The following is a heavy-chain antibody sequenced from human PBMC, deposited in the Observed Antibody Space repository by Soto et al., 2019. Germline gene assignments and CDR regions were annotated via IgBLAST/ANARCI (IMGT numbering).Heavy chain of an antibody. J-gene: IGHJ4*02. CDR3: ASELGVIFDVDC. CDR2: ISNDERQK. D-gene: IGHD3-3*01. Sequence: PGGSLRLSCAASGFTFNNYAMHWVRQAPGKGLDWVAVISNDERQKYYADSVKGRFTISRDNSKNVLYLQMNSLRAEDTALYYCASELGVIFDVDCWGQGTLFPVYS. CDR1: GFTFNNYA. V-gene: IGHV3-30*04.